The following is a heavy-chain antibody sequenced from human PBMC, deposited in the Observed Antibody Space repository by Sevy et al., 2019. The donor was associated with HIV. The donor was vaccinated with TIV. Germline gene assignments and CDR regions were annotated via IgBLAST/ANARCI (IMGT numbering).Heavy chain of an antibody. J-gene: IGHJ4*02. V-gene: IGHV4-31*03. D-gene: IGHD2-15*01. Sequence: SETLSLTCTVSGGSISSGGYYWSWIRQHPGKGLEWIGYIYYSGSTYYNPSLKSRVTISVDTSKNQFSLKLGSVTAAGTAVYYCARDRRYCSGGSCYYFDYWGQGTLVTVSS. CDR3: ARDRRYCSGGSCYYFDY. CDR1: GGSISSGGYY. CDR2: IYYSGST.